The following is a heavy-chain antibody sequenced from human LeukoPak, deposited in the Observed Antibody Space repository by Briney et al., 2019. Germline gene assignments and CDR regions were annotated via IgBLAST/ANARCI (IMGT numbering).Heavy chain of an antibody. V-gene: IGHV4-39*07. Sequence: SETLSLTCTVSGGSISSSSYYWGWIRQPPGKGLEWIGSIYYSGSTYYNPSLKSRVTISVDTSKNQFSLKLSSVTAADTAFYYCARSAGMTFSWFYPWGQGILVTVSS. J-gene: IGHJ5*02. CDR1: GGSISSSSYY. D-gene: IGHD1-26*01. CDR2: IYYSGST. CDR3: ARSAGMTFSWFYP.